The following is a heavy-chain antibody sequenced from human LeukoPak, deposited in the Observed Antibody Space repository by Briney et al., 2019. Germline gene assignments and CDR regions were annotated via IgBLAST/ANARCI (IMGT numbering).Heavy chain of an antibody. Sequence: GGSLRLSCAASGFTFSSYAMSWVRQAPGKGLEWVSAISGSAGSTYYADSVKGRFTISRDNPKNTLYLQMNGLRAEDTAIYYCAKTYYYDSSGYYYVFDYWGQGTLVTVST. CDR3: AKTYYYDSSGYYYVFDY. CDR1: GFTFSSYA. CDR2: ISGSAGST. D-gene: IGHD3-22*01. V-gene: IGHV3-23*01. J-gene: IGHJ4*02.